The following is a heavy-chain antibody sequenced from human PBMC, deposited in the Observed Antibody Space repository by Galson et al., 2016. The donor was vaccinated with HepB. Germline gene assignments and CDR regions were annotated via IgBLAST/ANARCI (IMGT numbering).Heavy chain of an antibody. CDR2: ISQDGSNK. CDR3: ARGAYLWFHNKGEYYFVY. V-gene: IGHV3-30*04. Sequence: SLRLSCAASGFTFSRYSAHWVRQAPGKGLEWVSVISQDGSNKFYADSVMGRFTISRDNSKNTLYLEMNSLRPEDTAVYYCARGAYLWFHNKGEYYFVYWGQGTLVTVSS. J-gene: IGHJ4*02. CDR1: GFTFSRYS. D-gene: IGHD3-10*01.